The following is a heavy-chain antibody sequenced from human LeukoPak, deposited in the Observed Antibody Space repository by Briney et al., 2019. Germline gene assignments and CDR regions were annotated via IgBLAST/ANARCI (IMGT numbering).Heavy chain of an antibody. CDR1: GFTFTSSA. Sequence: PGASVKVSCKASGFTFTSSAVQWVRQARGQRLEWIGWIVVGSGNTNYAQKFQERVTITRDTSTSTAYMGLSSLRSEDTAVYYCAAGDILTGYAPMSAFDIWGQGTMVTVSS. V-gene: IGHV1-58*01. D-gene: IGHD3-9*01. CDR2: IVVGSGNT. J-gene: IGHJ3*02. CDR3: AAGDILTGYAPMSAFDI.